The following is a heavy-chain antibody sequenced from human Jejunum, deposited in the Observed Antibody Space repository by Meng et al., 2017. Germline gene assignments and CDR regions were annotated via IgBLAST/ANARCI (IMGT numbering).Heavy chain of an antibody. V-gene: IGHV4-34*01. CDR2: IHHSGST. J-gene: IGHJ4*02. Sequence: QLQLLQWGAGLLKPSETLSLTCTVYGDSFTDYYWNWIRQPPGKGLEWIGEIHHSGSTNYNPSLESRVTISRDTSKKQFSLRLSSVTAADTAIYYCARVQMVRLFDSWGQGALVTVSS. CDR3: ARVQMVRLFDS. D-gene: IGHD5-18*01. CDR1: GDSFTDYY.